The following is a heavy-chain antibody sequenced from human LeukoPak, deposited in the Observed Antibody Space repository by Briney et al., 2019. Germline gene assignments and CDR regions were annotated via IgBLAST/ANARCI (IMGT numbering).Heavy chain of an antibody. D-gene: IGHD3-10*01. V-gene: IGHV1-69*04. Sequence: SVKVSCKASGGTFSSYAISWVRQAPGQGLEWMGRIIPILGIANYAQKFQGRVTITADKSTSTAYMELSSLRSEDTAVYYCVREIGEWSRDAFDIWGQGTMVTVSS. J-gene: IGHJ3*02. CDR2: IIPILGIA. CDR1: GGTFSSYA. CDR3: VREIGEWSRDAFDI.